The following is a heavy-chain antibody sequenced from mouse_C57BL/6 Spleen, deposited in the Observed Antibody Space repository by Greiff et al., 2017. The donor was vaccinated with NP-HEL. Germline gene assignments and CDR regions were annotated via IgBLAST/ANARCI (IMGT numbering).Heavy chain of an antibody. D-gene: IGHD1-1*01. Sequence: VQLQQSGAELVRPGTSVKVSCKASGYAFTNYLIEWVKQRPGQGLEWIGVINPGSGGTNYNEKFKGKATLTADKSSSTAYMQLSSLTSEDSAVYFCARREGYYGSSYWYFDVWGTGTTVTVSS. CDR2: INPGSGGT. V-gene: IGHV1-54*01. CDR3: ARREGYYGSSYWYFDV. J-gene: IGHJ1*03. CDR1: GYAFTNYL.